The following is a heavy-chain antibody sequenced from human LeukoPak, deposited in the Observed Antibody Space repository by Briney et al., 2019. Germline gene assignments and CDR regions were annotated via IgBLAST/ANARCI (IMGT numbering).Heavy chain of an antibody. J-gene: IGHJ6*03. CDR3: ARAVVVGWYYMDV. V-gene: IGHV4-61*02. CDR2: IYTSGST. CDR1: GGSISSDSYY. Sequence: SETLSLTCTVSGGSISSDSYYWSWIRQPAGKGLEWIGRIYTSGSTNYNPSLKSRVTISVDTSENQFSLKLSSVTAADMAVYYCARAVVVGWYYMDVWGKGTTVTVSS. D-gene: IGHD2-2*01.